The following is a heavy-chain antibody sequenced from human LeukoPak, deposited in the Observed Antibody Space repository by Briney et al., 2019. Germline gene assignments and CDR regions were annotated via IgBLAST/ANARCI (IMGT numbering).Heavy chain of an antibody. J-gene: IGHJ4*02. V-gene: IGHV3-66*01. Sequence: PGGSLRLSCAASGFTVSSNYMSWVRQAPGKGLEWVSVIYSGGSTYYADSVKGRFTISRDNSKDTLYLQMNSLRAEDTAVYYCARGLPPAVADPPLDYWGQGTLVTVSS. CDR1: GFTVSSNY. CDR2: IYSGGST. D-gene: IGHD6-19*01. CDR3: ARGLPPAVADPPLDY.